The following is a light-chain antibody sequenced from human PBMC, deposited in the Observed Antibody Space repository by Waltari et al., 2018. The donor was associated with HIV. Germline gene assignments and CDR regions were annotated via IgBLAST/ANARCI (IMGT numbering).Light chain of an antibody. CDR1: SGSVSTSYY. CDR3: VLYMGSGMLV. J-gene: IGLJ3*02. CDR2: STN. Sequence: QTVVTQEPSFSVSPGGTVTPTCGLSSGSVSTSYYPSWYQQTPGRAQRTLIYSTNTRSSGVPDRFSGSILGNKAALTNTGAQADDESDYDCVLYMGSGMLVFGGGTKLTVL. V-gene: IGLV8-61*01.